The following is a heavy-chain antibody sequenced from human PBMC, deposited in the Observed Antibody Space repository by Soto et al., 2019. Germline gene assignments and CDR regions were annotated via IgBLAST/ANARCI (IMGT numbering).Heavy chain of an antibody. CDR2: INVYNGNI. D-gene: IGHD2-15*01. J-gene: IGHJ6*02. CDR1: GYTFTNYG. V-gene: IGHV1-18*04. Sequence: QVQLVQSGAEVKKPGASVKVSCKASGYTFTNYGISWVRQAPGQGLEWMGWINVYNGNINYAQNFQGRVTMTTDTSMSTAYMELRSLRSDDTAVYSCARKKDLYFGMDVWGQGTTVTVSS. CDR3: ARKKDLYFGMDV.